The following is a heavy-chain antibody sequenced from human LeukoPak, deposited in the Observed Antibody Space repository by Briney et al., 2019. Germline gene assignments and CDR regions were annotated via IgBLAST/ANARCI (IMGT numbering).Heavy chain of an antibody. CDR3: AKDNIRRLGVWVSYRPTYYFDY. V-gene: IGHV3-23*01. D-gene: IGHD3-16*02. Sequence: PGGSLRLSCAASGFTFSSYGMSWVRQAPGKGLEWVSAISGSGGSTYYADSVKGRFTISRDNSKNTLYLQMNSLRAEDTAVYYCAKDNIRRLGVWVSYRPTYYFDYWGQGTLVTVSS. CDR1: GFTFSSYG. J-gene: IGHJ4*02. CDR2: ISGSGGST.